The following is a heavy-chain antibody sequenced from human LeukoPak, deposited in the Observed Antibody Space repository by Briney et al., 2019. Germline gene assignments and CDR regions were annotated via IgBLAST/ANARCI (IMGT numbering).Heavy chain of an antibody. D-gene: IGHD1-1*01. V-gene: IGHV3-23*01. CDR2: ISDSGDST. Sequence: SGGSLRLSCVVSGFSFHSYVMTWVRQAPEKGLEWVSSISDSGDSTYAADSVKGRFTISRDNSKNTLYLHMNSLRVEDKARYFCARRTTSRAFDYWGQGTLVTVSS. J-gene: IGHJ4*02. CDR1: GFSFHSYV. CDR3: ARRTTSRAFDY.